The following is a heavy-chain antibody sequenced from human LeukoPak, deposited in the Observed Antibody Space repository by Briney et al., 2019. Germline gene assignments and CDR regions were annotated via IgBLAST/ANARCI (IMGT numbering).Heavy chain of an antibody. D-gene: IGHD3-9*01. CDR1: GYSFTSYW. J-gene: IGHJ4*02. V-gene: IGHV5-51*01. Sequence: GESLKISCKGSGYSFTSYWIGWVRQMPGKGLEWMGIIYPGDSDTRYSPSFQGQVTISADKSISTAYLQWSGLKASDTAMYYCARLSLTGTRGFDYWGQGTLVTVSS. CDR2: IYPGDSDT. CDR3: ARLSLTGTRGFDY.